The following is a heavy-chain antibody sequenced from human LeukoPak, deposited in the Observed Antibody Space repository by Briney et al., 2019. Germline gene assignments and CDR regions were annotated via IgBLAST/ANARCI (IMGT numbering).Heavy chain of an antibody. CDR1: RFTFSSYS. V-gene: IGHV3-66*04. CDR2: IYSGGST. Sequence: PGGSLRLSCAASRFTFSSYSMSWVRQAPGKGLEWVGDIYSGGSTYYAASVKGRFTISRDNSKNTLYLQMNGLRAEDTAVYYCAGLPAYYYYTSGFYFDYWGQGTLVTASS. J-gene: IGHJ4*02. CDR3: AGLPAYYYYTSGFYFDY. D-gene: IGHD3-22*01.